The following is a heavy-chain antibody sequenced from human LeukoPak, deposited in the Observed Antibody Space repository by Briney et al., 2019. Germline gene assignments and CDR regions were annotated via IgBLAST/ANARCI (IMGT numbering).Heavy chain of an antibody. D-gene: IGHD4/OR15-4a*01. J-gene: IGHJ4*02. CDR1: RFTFSNAW. Sequence: GGSLRLSCAASRFTFSNAWMNRVRQAPGKGLEWVGRIKSKADGEATDYAAPVKGRFSILRDDSNNMVYLQMNSLKIEDTAVYYCAIDEPNYAPYDFDYWGQGTLVTVSS. CDR2: IKSKADGEAT. V-gene: IGHV3-15*01. CDR3: AIDEPNYAPYDFDY.